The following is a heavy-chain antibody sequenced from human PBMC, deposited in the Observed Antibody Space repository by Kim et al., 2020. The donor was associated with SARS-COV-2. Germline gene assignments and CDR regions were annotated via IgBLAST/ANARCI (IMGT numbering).Heavy chain of an antibody. CDR1: GFTFSSHA. V-gene: IGHV3-23*01. J-gene: IGHJ4*02. Sequence: GGSLRLSCAASGFTFSSHAMSWFRQAPGEGLEWVSAISGSGDSTYSADSVKGRFTISRDNSKNALYLQMNSLRAEDTAIYYCAKDVWQWPVRGRGFDYWGQGTLVIVSS. CDR3: AKDVWQWPVRGRGFDY. CDR2: ISGSGDST. D-gene: IGHD6-19*01.